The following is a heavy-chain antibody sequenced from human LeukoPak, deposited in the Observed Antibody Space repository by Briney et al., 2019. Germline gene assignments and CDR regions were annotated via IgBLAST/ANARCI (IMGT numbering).Heavy chain of an antibody. Sequence: GASVKVSCKASGYTFTGYYMHWVRQAPGQGLEWMGWINPNSGGTNYAQKFQGRVTMTRDTSISTAYMELSRLRSDDTAVYYCARVHGSYRTAPADYWGQGTLVTVSS. CDR2: INPNSGGT. CDR1: GYTFTGYY. V-gene: IGHV1-2*02. CDR3: ARVHGSYRTAPADY. D-gene: IGHD1-26*01. J-gene: IGHJ4*02.